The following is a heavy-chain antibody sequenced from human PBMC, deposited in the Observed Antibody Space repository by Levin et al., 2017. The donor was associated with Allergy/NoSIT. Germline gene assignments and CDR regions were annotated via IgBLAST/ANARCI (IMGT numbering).Heavy chain of an antibody. D-gene: IGHD1-26*01. Sequence: ASVKVSCAASGFTFSSYRMNWVRQAPGKGLEWVSYISSSSTTIYYADSVKGRFSIPRDNAENSLYLQMNSLRDEDTALYYCVRGIVGSISASGGQGTLVTVSS. CDR1: GFTFSSYR. J-gene: IGHJ4*02. V-gene: IGHV3-48*02. CDR2: ISSSSTTI. CDR3: VRGIVGSISAS.